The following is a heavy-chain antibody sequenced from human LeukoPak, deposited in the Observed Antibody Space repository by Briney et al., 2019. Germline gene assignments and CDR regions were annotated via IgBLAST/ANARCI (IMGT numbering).Heavy chain of an antibody. J-gene: IGHJ4*02. Sequence: SETLSLTCAVYGGSFSGYYWSWIRQPPGKGLEWIGEINHSGSTNYNPSLKSRVTISVDTSKDQFSLKLSFVTAADTAVYYCALSIVATISEYYYWGQGTLVTVSS. CDR1: GGSFSGYY. D-gene: IGHD5-12*01. V-gene: IGHV4-34*01. CDR3: ALSIVATISEYYY. CDR2: INHSGST.